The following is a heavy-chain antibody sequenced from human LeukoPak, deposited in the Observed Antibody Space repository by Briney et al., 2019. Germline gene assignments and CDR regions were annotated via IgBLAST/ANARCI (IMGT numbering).Heavy chain of an antibody. Sequence: SETLSLTCTVSGGSVSSGSYYWSWIRQPPGKGLEWIGYTYYSGSTNYNPSLKSRVTISVDTSKNQFSLKLSSVTAADTAVYYCARDRVVDTAMVGYYYGMDVWGKGTTVTVTS. CDR1: GGSVSSGSYY. CDR3: ARDRVVDTAMVGYYYGMDV. CDR2: TYYSGST. V-gene: IGHV4-61*01. D-gene: IGHD5-18*01. J-gene: IGHJ6*04.